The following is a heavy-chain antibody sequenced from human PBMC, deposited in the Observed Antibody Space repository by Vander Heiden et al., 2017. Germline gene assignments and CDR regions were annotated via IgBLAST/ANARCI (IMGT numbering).Heavy chain of an antibody. CDR1: GGSFSGYY. V-gene: IGHV4-34*01. J-gene: IGHJ6*02. CDR2: INHSGST. Sequence: QVQLQQWGAGLLKPSETLSLTCAVYGGSFSGYYWSWIRQPPGKGLEWVGEINHSGSTNYNPSLKSRVTISVDTSKNQFSLKLCSVTAANTAVYYCARALYGSSYLGMDVWGQGTTVTVSS. CDR3: ARALYGSSYLGMDV. D-gene: IGHD6-6*01.